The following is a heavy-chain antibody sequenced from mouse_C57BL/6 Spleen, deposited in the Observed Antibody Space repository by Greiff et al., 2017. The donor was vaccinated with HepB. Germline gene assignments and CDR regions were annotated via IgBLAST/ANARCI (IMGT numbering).Heavy chain of an antibody. D-gene: IGHD1-1*01. CDR3: TRGGYYGSSYWYFDV. J-gene: IGHJ1*03. V-gene: IGHV1-5*01. Sequence: VQLQQSGTVLARPGASVKMSCKTSGYTFTSYWMHWVKQRPGQGLEWIGAIYPGNSDTSYNQKFKGKAKLTAVTSASTAYMELSSLTNVDSAVYYCTRGGYYGSSYWYFDVWGTGTTVTVSS. CDR2: IYPGNSDT. CDR1: GYTFTSYW.